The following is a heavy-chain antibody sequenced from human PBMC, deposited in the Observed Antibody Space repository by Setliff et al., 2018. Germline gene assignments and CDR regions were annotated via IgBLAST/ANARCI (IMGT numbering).Heavy chain of an antibody. CDR2: IYTSGAT. V-gene: IGHV4-4*07. D-gene: IGHD6-25*01. CDR1: GVSVSDYY. J-gene: IGHJ4*01. Sequence: SETLSLTCSVSGVSVSDYYWSWIRQPAGRGLEYIGRIYTSGATNYSPSLRGRVTMTVDAARKQLSLKISSMTAADAGVYYCRFWSGYYKNDFWGHGTLVTVSS. CDR3: RFWSGYYKNDF.